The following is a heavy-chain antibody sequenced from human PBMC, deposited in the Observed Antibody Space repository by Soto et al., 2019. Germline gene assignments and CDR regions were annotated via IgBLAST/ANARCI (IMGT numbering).Heavy chain of an antibody. J-gene: IGHJ3*02. D-gene: IGHD2-8*02. CDR1: GFICSSYD. V-gene: IGHV3-23*01. CDR2: ILVGGST. CDR3: AKATATGGGAFDI. Sequence: PGGSLRLSCAASGFICSSYDMSWVRQAPGKGLEWVSTILVGGSTHYEDSVKGRFTISRDRSKNTVYLQMNSLTAGDTAMYYCAKATATGGGAFDICGQGTMVTVS.